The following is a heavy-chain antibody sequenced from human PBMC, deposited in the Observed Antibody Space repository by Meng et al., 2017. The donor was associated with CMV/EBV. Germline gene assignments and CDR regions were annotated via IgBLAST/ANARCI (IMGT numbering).Heavy chain of an antibody. CDR2: INPNDDT. CDR1: GDTVTDSY. CDR3: ARGPPIVAVGPRPMDV. D-gene: IGHD2-15*01. Sequence: QVEPAQSGAEVKKPGAPVKGSCKASGDTVTDSYIHWVRQAPGQWLEWMGWINPNDDTNYAQKLQGRVTMTTDTSTSTAYMELRSLRSDDTAVYYCARGPPIVAVGPRPMDVWGKGTTVTVSS. V-gene: IGHV1-2*02. J-gene: IGHJ6*04.